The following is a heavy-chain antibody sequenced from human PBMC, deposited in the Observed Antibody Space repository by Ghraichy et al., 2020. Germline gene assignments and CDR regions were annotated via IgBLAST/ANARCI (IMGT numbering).Heavy chain of an antibody. V-gene: IGHV3-21*01. D-gene: IGHD1-1*01. CDR3: ARLTTTRFDY. Sequence: GSLRLSCVASGFTFSAYAMAWVRQAPGEGLEWVSYISGTSSNIYYADSVRGRFTMSRDNARNSLYLQMNSLRADDTGVYYCARLTTTRFDYWGQGTLVTVSS. J-gene: IGHJ4*02. CDR2: ISGTSSNI. CDR1: GFTFSAYA.